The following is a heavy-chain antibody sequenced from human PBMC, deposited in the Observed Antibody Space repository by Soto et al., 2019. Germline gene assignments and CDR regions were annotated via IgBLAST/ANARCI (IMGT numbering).Heavy chain of an antibody. V-gene: IGHV3-33*01. CDR3: ARGGSGSDLKHYLYY. CDR2: IWYDGSNK. Sequence: QVQLVESGGGVVQPGRSLRLSCAASGFTFSSYGMHWVRQAPGKGLEWVAVIWYDGSNKYYADSVKGRFTISRDNSKNTQHLQRNSLRAKDMAVYYRARGGSGSDLKHYLYYWGEGTLLAVSS. CDR1: GFTFSSYG. J-gene: IGHJ4*02. D-gene: IGHD1-26*01.